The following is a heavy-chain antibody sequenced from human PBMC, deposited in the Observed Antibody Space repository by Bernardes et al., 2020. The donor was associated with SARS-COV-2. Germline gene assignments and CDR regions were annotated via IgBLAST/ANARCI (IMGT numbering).Heavy chain of an antibody. CDR2: VHFSGIT. J-gene: IGHJ4*02. D-gene: IGHD2-21*02. Sequence: SETLSLTCTVSGGSITSHSWNWIRQSPGKGLEWIGSVHFSGITNYNPSLKSRLSMSVDTSKNQFSLKLTSVTTADTAVYYCATKGDDYCFDFWGQRTLVTVSS. CDR3: ATKGDDYCFDF. CDR1: GGSITSHS. V-gene: IGHV4-59*11.